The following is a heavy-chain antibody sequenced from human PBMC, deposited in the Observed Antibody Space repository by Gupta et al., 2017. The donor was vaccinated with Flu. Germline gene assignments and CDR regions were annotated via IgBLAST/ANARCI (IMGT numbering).Heavy chain of an antibody. CDR2: IKSQADGGTT. CDR3: AKDRYYDGSNDKPAQFQH. Sequence: VRQAPGKGLEWVGRIKSQADGGTTDYAAPVKGRVSISRDDSKNTLYRQMNSLNTEETAVYDCAKDRYYDGSNDKPAQFQHWGQGTLVTVSS. V-gene: IGHV3-15*01. J-gene: IGHJ1*01. D-gene: IGHD3-22*01.